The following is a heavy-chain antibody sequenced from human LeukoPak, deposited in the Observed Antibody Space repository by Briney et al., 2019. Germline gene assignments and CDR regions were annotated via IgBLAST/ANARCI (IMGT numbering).Heavy chain of an antibody. CDR3: ARERMFGEYFQH. D-gene: IGHD3-16*01. Sequence: GGSLRLSCAASGFTFSSYAMHWVRQAPGKGLEWVAVISYDGSNKYYANSVKGRFTISRDNSKNTLYLQMNSLRAEDTAVYYCARERMFGEYFQHWGQGTLVTVSS. V-gene: IGHV3-30-3*01. J-gene: IGHJ1*01. CDR2: ISYDGSNK. CDR1: GFTFSSYA.